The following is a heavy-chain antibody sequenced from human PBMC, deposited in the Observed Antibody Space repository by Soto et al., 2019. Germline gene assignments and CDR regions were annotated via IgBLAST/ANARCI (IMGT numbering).Heavy chain of an antibody. CDR2: IRNKANSYTT. V-gene: IGHV3-72*01. CDR3: ARTDNSGTYSLDY. Sequence: EVQLVESGGGLVQPGGSLRLSCAASGFTFSDHYMDWVRQAPGKGLEWVGRIRNKANSYTTEYAASVKGRFTISRDDSKNSLYLVMNSLKTEDTAVYYCARTDNSGTYSLDYWGQGTLVTVSS. J-gene: IGHJ4*02. D-gene: IGHD3-10*01. CDR1: GFTFSDHY.